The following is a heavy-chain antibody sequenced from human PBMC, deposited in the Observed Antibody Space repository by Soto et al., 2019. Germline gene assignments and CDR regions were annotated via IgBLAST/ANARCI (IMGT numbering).Heavy chain of an antibody. J-gene: IGHJ6*02. V-gene: IGHV4-30-4*01. CDR2: IYYSGST. Sequence: SETLSLTCTVSGGSISSGDYYWSWIRQPPGKGLEWIGYIYYSGSTYYNPSLKSRVTISVDTSKNQFSLKLSSVTAADTAVYYCAMGSYDSSGSGMDVWGQGTTVTVSS. CDR3: AMGSYDSSGSGMDV. CDR1: GGSISSGDYY. D-gene: IGHD3-22*01.